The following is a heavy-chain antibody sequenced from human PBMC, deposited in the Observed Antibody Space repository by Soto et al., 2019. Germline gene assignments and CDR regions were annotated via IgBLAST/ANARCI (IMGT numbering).Heavy chain of an antibody. Sequence: GGSLRLSCAASGFTFSDYTMNWVRQAPGKGLEWVSSISGYSSYIFYADSVKGRFSISRDNAKNSLSLQMNNLRAEDTAVYYCARSRGVVEPAAISDYWGQGTLVTV. D-gene: IGHD2-2*01. CDR1: GFTFSDYT. CDR3: ARSRGVVEPAAISDY. CDR2: ISGYSSYI. J-gene: IGHJ4*02. V-gene: IGHV3-21*01.